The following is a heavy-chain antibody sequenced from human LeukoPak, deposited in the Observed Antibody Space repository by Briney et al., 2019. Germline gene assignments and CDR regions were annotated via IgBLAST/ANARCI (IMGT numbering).Heavy chain of an antibody. D-gene: IGHD3-16*02. CDR3: ARRLSGYTFDY. Sequence: PSETLSLTCTVSGGSISSSNHHWDWIRQPPGKGLEWIGNIYYSGSTYYNPSLKSRVTISVDTSRNHFSLRLSSVTAADTAVYYCARRLSGYTFDYWGQGTLVTVFS. V-gene: IGHV4-39*01. J-gene: IGHJ4*02. CDR2: IYYSGST. CDR1: GGSISSSNHH.